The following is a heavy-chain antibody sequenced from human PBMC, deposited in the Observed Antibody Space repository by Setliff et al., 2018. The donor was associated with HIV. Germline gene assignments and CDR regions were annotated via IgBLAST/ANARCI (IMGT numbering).Heavy chain of an antibody. CDR1: GGSISSGGFY. J-gene: IGHJ4*02. D-gene: IGHD6-13*01. V-gene: IGHV4-31*03. CDR3: AIGRGSSSSWPIDS. CDR2: IYNTWST. Sequence: SETLSLTCTVPGGSISSGGFYWTWIRQHPGKGLEWIGYIYNTWSTYHSPSLESRVTISIDTSKNQFSLKLSSVTAADTALYFCAIGRGSSSSWPIDSWGQGTLVTVSS.